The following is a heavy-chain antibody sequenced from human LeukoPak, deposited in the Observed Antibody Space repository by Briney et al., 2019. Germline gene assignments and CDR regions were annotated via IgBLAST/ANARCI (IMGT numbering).Heavy chain of an antibody. CDR3: AKEVLDGYSLNP. Sequence: GGSPRLSCAASGSTFSSYGMHWVRQAPGKGLEWVAFIRYDGSNKYYADSVKGRFTISRDNSKNTLYLQMNSLRAEDTAVYYCAKEVLDGYSLNPWGQGTLVTVSS. CDR1: GSTFSSYG. CDR2: IRYDGSNK. V-gene: IGHV3-30*02. J-gene: IGHJ5*02. D-gene: IGHD5-24*01.